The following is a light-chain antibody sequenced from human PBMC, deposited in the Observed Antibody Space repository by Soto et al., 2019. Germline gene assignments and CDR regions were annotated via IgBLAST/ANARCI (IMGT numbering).Light chain of an antibody. CDR2: AAS. J-gene: IGKJ1*01. Sequence: DIQMTQSPSSLSASVGDRVTITCRASQSISSYLNWYQQKPGKAPKLLIYAASSLQSGVPSRFSGSGSGTGFTLTISSLQPEDFATYYCQQSYSTPLTFDQGTKVEIK. CDR1: QSISSY. CDR3: QQSYSTPLT. V-gene: IGKV1-39*01.